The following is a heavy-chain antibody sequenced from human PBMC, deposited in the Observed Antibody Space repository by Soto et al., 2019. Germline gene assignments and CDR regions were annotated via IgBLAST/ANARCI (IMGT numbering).Heavy chain of an antibody. J-gene: IGHJ4*02. V-gene: IGHV1-24*01. CDR2: FDPEDGET. CDR1: GYTLTELS. CDR3: ATAKRGSYYIFDY. Sequence: ASVKVSCEVSGYTLTELSMHWVRQAPGKGLEWMGGFDPEDGETIYAQKFQGRVTMTEDTSTDTAYMELSSLRSEDTAVYYCATAKRGSYYIFDYWGQGTLVTVS. D-gene: IGHD1-26*01.